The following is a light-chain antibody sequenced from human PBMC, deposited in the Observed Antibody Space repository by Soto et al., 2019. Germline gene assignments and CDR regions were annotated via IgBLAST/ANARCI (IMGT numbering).Light chain of an antibody. Sequence: EIVLTQSPGTLSLSPGERATLSCRASQSVSSSYLAWYQQKPGQAPRLLIYGASSRATGIPDRFSGSGSGTDFTLTIRRLEPEDFAVYDWQQYGSSPRELTFGGGTKVEIK. J-gene: IGKJ4*01. V-gene: IGKV3-20*01. CDR3: QQYGSSPRELT. CDR1: QSVSSSY. CDR2: GAS.